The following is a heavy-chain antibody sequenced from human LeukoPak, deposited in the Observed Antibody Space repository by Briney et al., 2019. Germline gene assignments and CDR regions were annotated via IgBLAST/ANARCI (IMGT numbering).Heavy chain of an antibody. J-gene: IGHJ4*02. V-gene: IGHV3-7*03. CDR3: AKDRIPVPTHSQVLAEWGFDY. CDR2: IKKDGSEK. D-gene: IGHD1-26*01. CDR1: GFTFSSYW. Sequence: GGSLRLSCAASGFTFSSYWMSWVRQAPGKGLEWVANIKKDGSEKYYADSVKGRFTISRDNSKNSLYLQMNSLRTEDTALYYCAKDRIPVPTHSQVLAEWGFDYWGQGTLVTVSS.